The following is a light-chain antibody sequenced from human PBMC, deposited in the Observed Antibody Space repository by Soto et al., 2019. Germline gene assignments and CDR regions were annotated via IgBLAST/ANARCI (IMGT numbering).Light chain of an antibody. V-gene: IGKV3D-15*01. J-gene: IGKJ1*01. Sequence: EIDLTQSPASLSVSPGERATLSCRASQSVSSNLAWYQQKPGQAPRLLIYGASTRATDIPARFSGTGSGTEFTLTISSLQPDDFATYYCQQYNSYSPWTFGQGTKV. CDR2: GAS. CDR3: QQYNSYSPWT. CDR1: QSVSSN.